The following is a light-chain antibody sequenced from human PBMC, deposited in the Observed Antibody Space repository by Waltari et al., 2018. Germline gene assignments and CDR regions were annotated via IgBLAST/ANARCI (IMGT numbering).Light chain of an antibody. Sequence: QSVLTQPPSVSAAPGQRVTIPCSGGSSNIGKNYVSGYRQFPGSAPKRLIYEDTERPAGVPGRFSGSKSGTSAALDITGLQPGDEAEYYCGTWDSSLSGAVFGGGTLLTVL. V-gene: IGLV1-51*02. J-gene: IGLJ7*01. CDR1: SSNIGKNY. CDR3: GTWDSSLSGAV. CDR2: EDT.